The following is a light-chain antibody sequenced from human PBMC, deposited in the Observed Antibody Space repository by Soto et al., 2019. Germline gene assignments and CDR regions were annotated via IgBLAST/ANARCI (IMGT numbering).Light chain of an antibody. V-gene: IGKV3-11*01. Sequence: EIVLTQSPATLSLSPGDRATLSCRASQNVRTSLGWYQQKPGQAPRLLIYDASNRATGIPARFSGSGSGTDFTLTISSLEPEDFAVYYCQQRATWPPFTFGPGTKVDLK. CDR1: QNVRTS. J-gene: IGKJ3*01. CDR3: QQRATWPPFT. CDR2: DAS.